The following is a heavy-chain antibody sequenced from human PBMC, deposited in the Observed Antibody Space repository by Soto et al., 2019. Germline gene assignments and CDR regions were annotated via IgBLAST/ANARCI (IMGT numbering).Heavy chain of an antibody. CDR1: GGSISSYY. V-gene: IGHV4-4*07. D-gene: IGHD4-4*01. J-gene: IGHJ6*02. CDR2: IYTSGST. CDR3: ARDMHDYSNPYGMDV. Sequence: QVQLQESGPGLVKPSETLSLTCTVSGGSISSYYWSWIRQPAGKGLEWIGRIYTSGSTNYNPSLKRRVSMSVDTSKNQFSLKLSSVTAADTAVYYCARDMHDYSNPYGMDVWRQGSTVTVSS.